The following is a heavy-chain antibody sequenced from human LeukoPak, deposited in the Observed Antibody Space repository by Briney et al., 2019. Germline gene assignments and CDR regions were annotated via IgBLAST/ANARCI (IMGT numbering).Heavy chain of an antibody. J-gene: IGHJ4*02. CDR2: IIPILGIA. Sequence: GASVKVSCKASGGTFSSYAISWVRQAPGQGLEWMGRIIPILGIANYAQKLQGRVTMTTDTSTSTAYMELRSLRSDDTAVYYCARDLETYYFDYWGQGTLVTVSS. D-gene: IGHD1-1*01. CDR3: ARDLETYYFDY. V-gene: IGHV1-69*04. CDR1: GGTFSSYA.